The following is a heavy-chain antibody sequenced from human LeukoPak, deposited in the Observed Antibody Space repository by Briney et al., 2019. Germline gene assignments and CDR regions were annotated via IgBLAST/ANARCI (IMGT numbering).Heavy chain of an antibody. CDR1: GFTFSRYS. CDR2: ISSSSSTI. Sequence: PGGSLRLSCAASGFTFSRYSMNWVRQAPGKGLEWVSYISSSSSTIYYVDSVKGRFTISRDNAKNSLYLQMNSLRDEDTAVYYCARDLGYGDCGDAFDIWGQGTMVTVSS. D-gene: IGHD4-17*01. J-gene: IGHJ3*02. CDR3: ARDLGYGDCGDAFDI. V-gene: IGHV3-48*02.